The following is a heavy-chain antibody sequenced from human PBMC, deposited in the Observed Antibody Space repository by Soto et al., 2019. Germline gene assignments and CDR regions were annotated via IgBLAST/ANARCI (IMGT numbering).Heavy chain of an antibody. CDR3: TRGRRMVRGRPLFDY. Sequence: SETMSLTCAVYDGSFSGYYWSWIRKPPGKGLEWIGEINHSGSTNYNPSLKSRVTISVDTSKNQFSLKLSSVTAADTAVYYCTRGRRMVRGRPLFDYWGQGTLVTVSS. V-gene: IGHV4-34*01. J-gene: IGHJ4*02. CDR2: INHSGST. D-gene: IGHD3-10*01. CDR1: DGSFSGYY.